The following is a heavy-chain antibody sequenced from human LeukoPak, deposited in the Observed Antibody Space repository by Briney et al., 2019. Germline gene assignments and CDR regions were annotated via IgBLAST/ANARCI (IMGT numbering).Heavy chain of an antibody. D-gene: IGHD2-15*01. CDR1: GFTFSTYG. V-gene: IGHV3-33*01. CDR2: IWYDGSNK. CDR3: ARDALRYCSGGSCFFDY. Sequence: PGGSLRLSCAASGFTFSTYGMHWVRQAPGKGLEWVAVIWYDGSNKYYGDSVKGRFTISRDNSKNTLYLQMNSLRAEDTAVYYCARDALRYCSGGSCFFDYWGQGTLVTVSS. J-gene: IGHJ4*02.